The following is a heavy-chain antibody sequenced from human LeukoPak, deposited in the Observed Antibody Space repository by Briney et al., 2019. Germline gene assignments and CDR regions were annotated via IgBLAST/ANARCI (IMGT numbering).Heavy chain of an antibody. CDR2: ISSSSTI. Sequence: GGSLRLSCAASGFTFSSYSMNWVRQAPGKGLEWVSYISSSSTIYYADSVKGRFTISRDNAKNSLYLQMNSLRAEDTAVYYCARDADLGMDVWGQGTTVTVSS. J-gene: IGHJ6*02. D-gene: IGHD3-3*01. V-gene: IGHV3-48*01. CDR1: GFTFSSYS. CDR3: ARDADLGMDV.